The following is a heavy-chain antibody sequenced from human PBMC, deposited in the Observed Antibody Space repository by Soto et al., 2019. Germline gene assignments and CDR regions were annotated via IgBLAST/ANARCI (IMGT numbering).Heavy chain of an antibody. Sequence: QVQLVQSGAEVKKPGASVKVSCKVSGYTLTELSMHWVRQAPGKGLEWMGGFEPEDVETIYAQKFQGRVTMTEDTSTDTAYMELSSLRSEDTAVYYCATVFLERGYSGYEGYWGQGTLVTVSS. CDR2: FEPEDVET. J-gene: IGHJ4*02. CDR3: ATVFLERGYSGYEGY. D-gene: IGHD5-12*01. CDR1: GYTLTELS. V-gene: IGHV1-24*01.